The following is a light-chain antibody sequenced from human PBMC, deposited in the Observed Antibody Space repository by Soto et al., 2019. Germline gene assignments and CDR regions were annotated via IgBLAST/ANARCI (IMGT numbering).Light chain of an antibody. CDR1: ALPKQF. Sequence: SYELTQPPSVSVSPGQTARITCSGDALPKQFAYWYQQKPGQAPVLLIYKDSERPSGIPERFSGSRSGTTVTLTISGVQAEDEAAYYCQSADSSGTYVFGTGTKLTVL. J-gene: IGLJ1*01. CDR2: KDS. V-gene: IGLV3-25*03. CDR3: QSADSSGTYV.